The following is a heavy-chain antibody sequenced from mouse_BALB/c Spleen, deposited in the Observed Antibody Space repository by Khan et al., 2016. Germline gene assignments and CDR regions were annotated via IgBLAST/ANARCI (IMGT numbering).Heavy chain of an antibody. J-gene: IGHJ2*01. CDR3: ETYSYTYYFDY. D-gene: IGHD2-12*01. V-gene: IGHV9-3*02. Sequence: QIELVQSGPDLMKPGETVKLSCKASGYTFTNYGMNWVKQAPGKGLKWMGWINTNTGEPTSAEEFKGRFAFSLETSASTTYVQNNNLKNEDTATYYCETYSYTYYFDYWGQGTTLTVSS. CDR2: INTNTGEP. CDR1: GYTFTNYG.